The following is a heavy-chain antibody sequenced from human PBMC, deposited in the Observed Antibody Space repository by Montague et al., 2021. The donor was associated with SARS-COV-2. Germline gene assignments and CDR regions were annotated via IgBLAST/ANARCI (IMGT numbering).Heavy chain of an antibody. CDR1: GGSISGYC. CDR3: ARDLYDSAGYLRDAFDI. V-gene: IGHV4-59*13. D-gene: IGHD3-22*01. CDR2: ISYSGST. Sequence: SETLSLTCTVSGGSISGYCWSWIRQTPGKGLEWIGYISYSGSTNYSPSLKSRVTIFLDTCKNQFSLKLSSVTAADTAVYFCARDLYDSAGYLRDAFDIWGQGTMVTVSS. J-gene: IGHJ3*02.